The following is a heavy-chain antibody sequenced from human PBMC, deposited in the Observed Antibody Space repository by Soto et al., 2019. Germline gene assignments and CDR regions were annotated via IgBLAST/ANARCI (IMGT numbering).Heavy chain of an antibody. CDR2: IYYSGST. D-gene: IGHD4-17*01. Sequence: QVQLQESGPGLVKPSQTLSLTCTVSGGSISSGGYYWSWIRQHPGKGLEWIGYIYYSGSTYYNPSRKSRVTISVDTSKNPFSLKLSSVTAADTAVYYCARDLPDYGGLYGMDVWGQGTTVTVSS. CDR3: ARDLPDYGGLYGMDV. V-gene: IGHV4-31*03. J-gene: IGHJ6*02. CDR1: GGSISSGGYY.